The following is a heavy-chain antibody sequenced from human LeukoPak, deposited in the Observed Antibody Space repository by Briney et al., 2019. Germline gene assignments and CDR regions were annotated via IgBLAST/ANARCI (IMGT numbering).Heavy chain of an antibody. CDR2: TYPNIGGT. CDR3: AREELSTVTTLSRIGYFDY. J-gene: IGHJ4*02. CDR1: GYTFTGVN. D-gene: IGHD4-11*01. Sequence: ASVKVSCKASGYTFTGVNMHRVRHAPGQGLEWMGCTYPNIGGTNYAQKFQGRVTMTRNKSISTAYMELSRLRSDDTAVYYCAREELSTVTTLSRIGYFDYWGQGTLVTVSS. V-gene: IGHV1-2*02.